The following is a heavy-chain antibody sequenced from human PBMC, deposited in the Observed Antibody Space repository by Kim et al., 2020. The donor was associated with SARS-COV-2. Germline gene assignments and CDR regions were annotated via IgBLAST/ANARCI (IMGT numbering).Heavy chain of an antibody. CDR3: ARGIWNSFDI. Sequence: SQTLSLTCAISGDSVSSNSVAWNWIRQSPSRGLEWLGRTYYRSKWYYDYAVSVKSRIIINPDTSKNQFSLQLNSVTPEDTALYFCARGIWNSFDIWGQGTMVTVSS. V-gene: IGHV6-1*01. D-gene: IGHD1-1*01. J-gene: IGHJ3*02. CDR2: TYYRSKWYY. CDR1: GDSVSSNSVA.